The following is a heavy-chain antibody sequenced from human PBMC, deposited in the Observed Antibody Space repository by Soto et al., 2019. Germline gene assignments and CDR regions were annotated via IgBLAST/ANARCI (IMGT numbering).Heavy chain of an antibody. Sequence: QVQLQESGPGLVKPSETLSLTCTVSGGSVSSGSYYWSWIRQPPGKGLEWIGYIYYSGSTNYNPSPKSRVTISVDTSKNRCCPKLSSVTAADTAVYYCARDRGYYDTLRCSDPWGQGTLVTVSS. CDR3: ARDRGYYDTLRCSDP. CDR2: IYYSGST. J-gene: IGHJ5*02. D-gene: IGHD3-22*01. V-gene: IGHV4-61*01. CDR1: GGSVSSGSYY.